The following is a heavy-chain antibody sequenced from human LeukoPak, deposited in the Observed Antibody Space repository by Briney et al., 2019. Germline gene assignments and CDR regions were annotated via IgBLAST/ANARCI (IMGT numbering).Heavy chain of an antibody. Sequence: GGSLRLSCEGFGLTFSGDWMSWVRQAPGKGLEWVANIKQDGGETYYGDSVKGRFTISRDNAKNSLYLQMNSLRAEDTAVYYCARVGLGGGVVVPAAAPADYWGQGTLVTVSS. CDR3: ARVGLGGGVVVPAAAPADY. D-gene: IGHD2-2*01. J-gene: IGHJ4*02. CDR2: IKQDGGET. CDR1: GLTFSGDW. V-gene: IGHV3-7*01.